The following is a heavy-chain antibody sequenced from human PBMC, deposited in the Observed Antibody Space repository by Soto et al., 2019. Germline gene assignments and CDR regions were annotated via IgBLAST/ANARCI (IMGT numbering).Heavy chain of an antibody. V-gene: IGHV1-2*04. CDR1: GYPFTGYY. CDR3: AREIAHYSNYGMDV. CDR2: INPNSGGT. Sequence: ASVKVSCKASGYPFTGYYMHWVRQAPGQGLEWMGWINPNSGGTNYAQKFQGWVTMTRDTSISTAYMELSRLRSDDTAVYYCAREIAHYSNYGMDVWGQGTTVTVSS. J-gene: IGHJ6*02. D-gene: IGHD4-4*01.